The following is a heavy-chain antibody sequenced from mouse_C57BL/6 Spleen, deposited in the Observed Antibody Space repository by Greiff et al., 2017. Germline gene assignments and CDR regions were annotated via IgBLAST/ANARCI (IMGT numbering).Heavy chain of an antibody. CDR2: IDPANGNT. CDR3: ASYYGSSYVQFAY. Sequence: VQLQQSVAELVRPGASVKLSCTASGFNIKNTYMHWVKQRPEQGLEWIGRIDPANGNTKYAPKFQGKATITADTSSNTAYLQLSSLTSEDTAIYYCASYYGSSYVQFAYWGQGTLVTVSA. J-gene: IGHJ3*01. D-gene: IGHD1-1*01. CDR1: GFNIKNTY. V-gene: IGHV14-3*01.